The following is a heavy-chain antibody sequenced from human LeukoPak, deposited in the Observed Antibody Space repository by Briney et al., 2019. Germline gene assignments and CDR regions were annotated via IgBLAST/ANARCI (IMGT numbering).Heavy chain of an antibody. J-gene: IGHJ4*02. CDR2: ISGGGSST. CDR1: GFTFSSYA. Sequence: GGSLRLSCAASGFTFSSYAMNWVRQAPGKGLEWVSIISGGGSSTSYADSVKGRFSISRDNSENTVFLQMNSLRAEDTALYYCAKDLWRVVAAGADYWGQGTLVTVSS. V-gene: IGHV3-23*01. D-gene: IGHD2-15*01. CDR3: AKDLWRVVAAGADY.